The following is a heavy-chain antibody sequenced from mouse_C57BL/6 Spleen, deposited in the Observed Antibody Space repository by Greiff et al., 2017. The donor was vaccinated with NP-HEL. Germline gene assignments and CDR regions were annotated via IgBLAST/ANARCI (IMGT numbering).Heavy chain of an antibody. CDR3: ERNYGSSYWFAY. CDR2: ISSGSSTI. Sequence: EVKLVESGGGLVKPGGSLKLSCAASGFTFSDYGMHWVRQAPEKGLEWVAYISSGSSTIYYADTVKGRFTISRDNAKNTLFLQMTSLRSEDTAMYYCERNYGSSYWFAYWGQGTLVTVSA. J-gene: IGHJ3*01. D-gene: IGHD1-1*01. V-gene: IGHV5-17*01. CDR1: GFTFSDYG.